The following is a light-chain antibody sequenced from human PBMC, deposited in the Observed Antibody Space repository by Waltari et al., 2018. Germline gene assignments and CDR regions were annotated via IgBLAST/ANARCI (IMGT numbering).Light chain of an antibody. J-gene: IGLJ3*02. CDR2: EVS. Sequence: QSALTQPPSASGSPGQSVTISGPGTSSDAGGYNDASWYQQHPGKAPQLMIYEVSKRPSGVPDRFSGSKSGNTASLTVSGLQAEDEADYYCSSYAGSNNLVFGGGTKLTVL. V-gene: IGLV2-8*01. CDR1: SSDAGGYND. CDR3: SSYAGSNNLV.